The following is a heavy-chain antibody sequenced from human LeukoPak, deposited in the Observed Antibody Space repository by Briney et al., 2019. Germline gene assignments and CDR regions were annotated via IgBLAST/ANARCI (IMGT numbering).Heavy chain of an antibody. J-gene: IGHJ4*02. Sequence: GASVKVSCKASGGTFSSYAISWVRQATGQGLEWMGWMNPNSGNTGYAQKFQGRVTMTRNTSISTAYMELSSLRSEDTAVYYCARGPYSSGCDYWGQGTLVTVSS. CDR1: GGTFSSYA. V-gene: IGHV1-8*02. CDR3: ARGPYSSGCDY. CDR2: MNPNSGNT. D-gene: IGHD6-19*01.